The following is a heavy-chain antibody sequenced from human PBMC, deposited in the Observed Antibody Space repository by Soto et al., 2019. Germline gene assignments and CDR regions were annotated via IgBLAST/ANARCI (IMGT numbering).Heavy chain of an antibody. CDR1: GGSISSYY. CDR3: ARMNYYDTSGYPFDY. Sequence: SETLSLTCTVSGGSISSYYWRWIRHPPGKGLEWIGYIYFRGTTNYNPSLKSRVTMSADTSKNQFSLKLNSVTAADTAVYYCARMNYYDTSGYPFDYWGQGMMVTVS. CDR2: IYFRGTT. J-gene: IGHJ4*02. D-gene: IGHD3-22*01. V-gene: IGHV4-59*01.